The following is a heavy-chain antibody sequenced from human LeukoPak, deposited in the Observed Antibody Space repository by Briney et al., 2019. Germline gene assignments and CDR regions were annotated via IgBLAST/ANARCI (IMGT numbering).Heavy chain of an antibody. CDR3: ARDLHYYDSSGHRYYYYYGMDV. D-gene: IGHD3-22*01. CDR2: IYYSGST. J-gene: IGHJ6*02. Sequence: PSETLSLTCTVSGDSISSYYWSWIRQPPGKGLEWIGYIYYSGSTNYNPSLKSRVTISVDTSKNQFSLKLSSVTAADTAVYYCARDLHYYDSSGHRYYYYYGMDVWGQGTTVTVSS. CDR1: GDSISSYY. V-gene: IGHV4-59*01.